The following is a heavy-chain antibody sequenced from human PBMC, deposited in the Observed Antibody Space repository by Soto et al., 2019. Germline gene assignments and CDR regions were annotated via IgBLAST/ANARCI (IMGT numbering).Heavy chain of an antibody. D-gene: IGHD6-19*01. Sequence: QVQLQQWGAGLLKPSETLSLTCAVYGGSFSGYYWSWIRQPPGKGLEWIGEINHSGSTNYNPSLKSRVTISVDTSKNQFSLKLSSVTAADTAVYYCARLSQWLVLSSGYFQHWGQGTLVTVSS. CDR1: GGSFSGYY. J-gene: IGHJ1*01. CDR3: ARLSQWLVLSSGYFQH. V-gene: IGHV4-34*01. CDR2: INHSGST.